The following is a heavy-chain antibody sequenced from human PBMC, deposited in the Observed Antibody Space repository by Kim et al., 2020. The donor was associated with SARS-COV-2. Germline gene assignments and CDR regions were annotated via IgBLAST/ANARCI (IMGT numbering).Heavy chain of an antibody. Sequence: SETLSLTCTVSGGSISSSSYYWGWIRQPPGKGLEWIGSIYYSGSTYYNPSLKSRVTISVDTSKNQFSLKLSSVTAADTAVYYCASSPRIAVAGTFPIFGWFDPWGQGTLVTVSS. D-gene: IGHD6-19*01. CDR1: GGSISSSSYY. CDR3: ASSPRIAVAGTFPIFGWFDP. J-gene: IGHJ5*02. CDR2: IYYSGST. V-gene: IGHV4-39*01.